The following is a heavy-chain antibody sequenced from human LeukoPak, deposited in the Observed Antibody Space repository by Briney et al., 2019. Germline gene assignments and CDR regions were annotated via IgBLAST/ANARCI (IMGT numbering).Heavy chain of an antibody. V-gene: IGHV3-48*03. CDR3: ARLTWDSHDP. CDR2: ISSSGTSI. D-gene: IGHD1-26*01. CDR1: GFTFSSYE. J-gene: IGHJ5*02. Sequence: QSGGSLRLSCAASGFTFSSYEMNWVRQAPGKGLEWVSYISSSGTSIHFADSLKGRFTISRDNAKNSLYLQMNSLRAEDTAVYYCARLTWDSHDPWGQGTLVTVSS.